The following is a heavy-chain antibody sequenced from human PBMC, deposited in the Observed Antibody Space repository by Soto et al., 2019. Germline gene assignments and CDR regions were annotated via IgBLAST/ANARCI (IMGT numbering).Heavy chain of an antibody. D-gene: IGHD3-22*01. CDR2: LTWNGDII. CDR1: GFTFDDYA. J-gene: IGHJ4*02. Sequence: GGSLRLSCVASGFTFDDYAIHWVRQSPGKCLEWVSGLTWNGDIIGYADSVKGRVTISRDNAKNSLYLEMNSLRVEDTALYYCVKDSESSGYLTHLDYWGQGTLVTVSS. V-gene: IGHV3-9*01. CDR3: VKDSESSGYLTHLDY.